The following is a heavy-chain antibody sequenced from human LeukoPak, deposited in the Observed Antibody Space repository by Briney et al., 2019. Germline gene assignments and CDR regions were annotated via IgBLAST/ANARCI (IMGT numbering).Heavy chain of an antibody. V-gene: IGHV3-74*01. CDR1: GFTFSGNW. Sequence: GGSLRLSCAASGFTFSGNWMHWVRQAPGKGLEWVSHISTDARTITYADFVKGRFTISRDNAKNTLYLQMNSLRAEDTALYFCVRGQATAWGLDYWGQGTLVTVS. CDR3: VRGQATAWGLDY. D-gene: IGHD6-13*01. J-gene: IGHJ4*02. CDR2: ISTDARTI.